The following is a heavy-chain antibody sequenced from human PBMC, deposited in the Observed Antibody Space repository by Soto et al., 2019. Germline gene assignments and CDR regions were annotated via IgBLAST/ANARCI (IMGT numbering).Heavy chain of an antibody. D-gene: IGHD1-26*01. CDR3: ARGGLGATTALDY. J-gene: IGHJ4*02. Sequence: PSQTLSLTCASSWGSVSSNSAAWIWVRPSPSRGLEWLGRTYYRSRWYNDYAVSVKSRITINPDTAKNQFSLQLNSVTPEDTAVYYCARGGLGATTALDYWGQGVLVTVSS. V-gene: IGHV6-1*01. CDR2: TYYRSRWYN. CDR1: WGSVSSNSAA.